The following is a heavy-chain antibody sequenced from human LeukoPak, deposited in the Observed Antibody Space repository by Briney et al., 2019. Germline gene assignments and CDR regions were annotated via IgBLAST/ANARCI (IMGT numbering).Heavy chain of an antibody. D-gene: IGHD3-10*01. CDR3: TRAITYFYGSVTYDWFDS. Sequence: GGFLRLSCAASGFTFSSYWMHWVRQTPGKGLMWVARIKSDGSTIYADSVQGRFTISRDNAKNTVYLQMNSLRVDDTAIYYCTRAITYFYGSVTYDWFDSWGQGTRVTVSS. V-gene: IGHV3-74*01. CDR1: GFTFSSYW. J-gene: IGHJ5*01. CDR2: IKSDGST.